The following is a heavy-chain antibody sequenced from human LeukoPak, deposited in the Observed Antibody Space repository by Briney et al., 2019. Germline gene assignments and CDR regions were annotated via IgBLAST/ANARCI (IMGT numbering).Heavy chain of an antibody. Sequence: PGGSQRLSCAASGFTFSNYWMTWVRQAPGKGLEWVANINQDGGEKYYVDSVKGRFTISRDNAKNSLYLQMNSLRAEDTAVYHCATGRSCTTCYLPDYWGQGTLVTVSS. D-gene: IGHD2-2*01. CDR2: INQDGGEK. J-gene: IGHJ4*02. CDR3: ATGRSCTTCYLPDY. CDR1: GFTFSNYW. V-gene: IGHV3-7*01.